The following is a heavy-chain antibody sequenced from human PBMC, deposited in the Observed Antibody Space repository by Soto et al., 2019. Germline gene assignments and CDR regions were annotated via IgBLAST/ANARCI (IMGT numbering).Heavy chain of an antibody. J-gene: IGHJ4*02. V-gene: IGHV4-59*01. CDR2: IYYSGST. CDR3: ARSRYGDYVY. D-gene: IGHD4-17*01. Sequence: PSETLSLTCTVSGGSISSYYWSWIRQPPGKGLEWIGYIYYSGSTNYNPSLKSRVTISVDTSKNQFSLKLSSVTAADTAVYYCARSRYGDYVYWGQGTLVTVSS. CDR1: GGSISSYY.